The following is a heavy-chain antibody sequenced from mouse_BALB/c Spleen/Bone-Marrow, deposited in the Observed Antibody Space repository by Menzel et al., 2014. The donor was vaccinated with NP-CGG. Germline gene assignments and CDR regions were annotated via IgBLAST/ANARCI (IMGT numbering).Heavy chain of an antibody. D-gene: IGHD4-1*01. V-gene: IGHV5-6*01. CDR3: SSQGKWDHYSIDY. Sequence: EVQLVESGGDLVKPGGSLKLSCAASGFTFSSYGMSWVRQTPDKRLEWVAYISSGGGYTYYPDSVKGRFTISRDNAKNNLYLQMNSLRSEATAMYYCSSQGKWDHYSIDYWGQGTPVTVSA. J-gene: IGHJ4*01. CDR1: GFTFSSYG. CDR2: ISSGGGYT.